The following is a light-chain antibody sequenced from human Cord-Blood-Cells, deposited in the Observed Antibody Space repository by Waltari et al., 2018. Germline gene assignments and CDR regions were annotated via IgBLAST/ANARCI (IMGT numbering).Light chain of an antibody. CDR1: SSDVGGYNY. Sequence: QSALTQPPSVSGSPGQSITISCTGTSSDVGGYNYVSWYQQHPGKAPKLMIYDVSKRPSEVSNRFSGSKSGKTASMTISGLQAEDEADYYCSSYTSSSTPLYVFGTGTKVTVL. CDR2: DVS. CDR3: SSYTSSSTPLYV. J-gene: IGLJ1*01. V-gene: IGLV2-14*01.